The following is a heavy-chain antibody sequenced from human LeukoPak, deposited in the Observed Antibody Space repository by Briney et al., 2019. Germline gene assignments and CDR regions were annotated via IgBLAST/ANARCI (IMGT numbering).Heavy chain of an antibody. D-gene: IGHD3-22*01. Sequence: GGSLRLSCAASGFTFSSYAMPWVRQAPGKGLEWVAVISYDGSNKYYADSVKGRFTISRDNSKNTLYLQMNSLRAEDTAVYYCARDYYDSSGPVDYWGQGTLVTVSS. CDR1: GFTFSSYA. J-gene: IGHJ4*02. CDR2: ISYDGSNK. CDR3: ARDYYDSSGPVDY. V-gene: IGHV3-30-3*01.